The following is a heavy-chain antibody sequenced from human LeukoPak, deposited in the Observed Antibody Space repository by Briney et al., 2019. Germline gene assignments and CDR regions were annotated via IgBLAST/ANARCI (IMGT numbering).Heavy chain of an antibody. Sequence: ASVKVSCKASGYAFTSYGISWVRQAPGQGLEWMGWISAYNGNTNYAQKLQGRVTMTTDTSTSTVYMELSSLRSEDTAVYYCARDLSGWYDYWGQGTLVTVSS. CDR1: GYAFTSYG. CDR3: ARDLSGWYDY. J-gene: IGHJ4*02. CDR2: ISAYNGNT. D-gene: IGHD6-19*01. V-gene: IGHV1-18*01.